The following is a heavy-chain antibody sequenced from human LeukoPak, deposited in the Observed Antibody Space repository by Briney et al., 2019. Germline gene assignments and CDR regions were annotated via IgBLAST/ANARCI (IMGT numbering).Heavy chain of an antibody. CDR2: INHSGST. CDR1: GGSFSGYY. D-gene: IGHD5-12*01. CDR3: ARVGWWLRKYYFDY. J-gene: IGHJ4*02. Sequence: TASETLSLTCAVYGGSFSGYYWSWIRQPPGKGLEWIGEINHSGSTNYNPSLKSRVTISVDTSKNQFSLKLSSVTAADTAVYYCARVGWWLRKYYFDYWGQGTLVTVSS. V-gene: IGHV4-34*01.